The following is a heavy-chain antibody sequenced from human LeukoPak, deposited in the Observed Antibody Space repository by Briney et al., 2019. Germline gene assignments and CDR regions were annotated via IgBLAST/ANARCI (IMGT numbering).Heavy chain of an antibody. CDR2: IYYSGST. Sequence: PSETLSLTCTVSGGSISSSSYYWGWIRQPPGKGLEWIGSIYYSGSTYYSPSLKSRVTISVDTSKNQFSLNLTSVTAADTAVYYCARWGSIAVARFDYWGQGTLVTVSS. V-gene: IGHV4-39*07. CDR3: ARWGSIAVARFDY. D-gene: IGHD6-6*01. J-gene: IGHJ4*02. CDR1: GGSISSSSYY.